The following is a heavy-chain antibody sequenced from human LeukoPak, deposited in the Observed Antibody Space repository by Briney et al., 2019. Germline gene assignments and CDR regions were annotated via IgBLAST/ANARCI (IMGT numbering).Heavy chain of an antibody. J-gene: IGHJ4*02. CDR2: IYYSGSA. V-gene: IGHV4-39*02. D-gene: IGHD5-18*01. CDR1: GGSISSSGYY. Sequence: SSETLSLTCTVSGGSISSSGYYWGWIRQPPGKGLEWIGSIYYSGSANYNPSLKSRVTISVDTSKNHLSLNVGSVTAADTAVYYCARLVEHSYGRFDYWGQGTLVTVSS. CDR3: ARLVEHSYGRFDY.